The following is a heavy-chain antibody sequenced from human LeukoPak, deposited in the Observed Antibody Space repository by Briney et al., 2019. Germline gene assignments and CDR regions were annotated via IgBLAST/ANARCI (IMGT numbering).Heavy chain of an antibody. V-gene: IGHV3-23*01. D-gene: IGHD2-15*01. CDR3: AKVEDVVVVAATLGY. Sequence: GGSLRLSCAASGFTFSSYAMSWVRQAPGKGLEWVSGINGSGGSTYYADSVKGRFTISRDNSKNTLYLQMNSLRAEDTAVHYCAKVEDVVVVAATLGYWGQGTLVTVSS. J-gene: IGHJ4*02. CDR1: GFTFSSYA. CDR2: INGSGGST.